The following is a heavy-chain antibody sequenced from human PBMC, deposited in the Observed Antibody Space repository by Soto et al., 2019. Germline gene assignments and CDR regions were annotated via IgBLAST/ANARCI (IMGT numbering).Heavy chain of an antibody. CDR2: ISAYNGNT. V-gene: IGHV1-18*04. CDR3: ARDEGRDIVVVPAAT. D-gene: IGHD2-2*01. CDR1: CYTFTSYG. Sequence: ASVKVSCKASCYTFTSYGISWVRQAPGQGLEWMGWISAYNGNTNYAQKLQGRVTMTTDTSTSTAYMELRSLRSDDTAVYYCARDEGRDIVVVPAATWGQGTLVTVSS. J-gene: IGHJ4*02.